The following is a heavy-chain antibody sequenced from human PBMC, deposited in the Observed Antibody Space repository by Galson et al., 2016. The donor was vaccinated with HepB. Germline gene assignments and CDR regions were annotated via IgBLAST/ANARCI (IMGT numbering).Heavy chain of an antibody. CDR3: ARLGEDGTYNRLDYLDV. Sequence: SVKVSCKASGYTFTNCYMHWVRQAPGQGLEWMGWINPNSGATNYAQKFQGRVTMTRDTSISTAYMDLRRLKSDDTAVYYCARLGEDGTYNRLDYLDVWGKGTTVTVSS. D-gene: IGHD3-16*01. V-gene: IGHV1-2*02. CDR1: GYTFTNCY. CDR2: INPNSGAT. J-gene: IGHJ6*04.